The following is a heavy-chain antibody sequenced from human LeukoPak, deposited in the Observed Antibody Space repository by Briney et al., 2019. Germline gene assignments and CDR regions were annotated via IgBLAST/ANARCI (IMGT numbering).Heavy chain of an antibody. D-gene: IGHD4-17*01. CDR2: ISSSSSYI. Sequence: GGSLRLSCAASGFTFSSYSMNWVRQAPGKGLEWVSSISSSSSYIYYADSVKGRFTISRDNAKNSLYLLMNSLRAEDTAVYYCARTNGDYVSGYDAFDIWGQGTVVTVSS. V-gene: IGHV3-21*01. J-gene: IGHJ3*02. CDR3: ARTNGDYVSGYDAFDI. CDR1: GFTFSSYS.